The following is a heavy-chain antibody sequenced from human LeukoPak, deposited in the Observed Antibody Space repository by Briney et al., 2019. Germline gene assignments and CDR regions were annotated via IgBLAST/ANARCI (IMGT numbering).Heavy chain of an antibody. CDR3: ARGYYYDSSGSKSGFTFDP. Sequence: PSETLSLTCTVSGGSISSGDYYWSWIRQPPGKGLEWIGYIYYSGSTYYNPSLKSRVTISVDTSKNQFSLKLSSVTAADTAVYYCARGYYYDSSGSKSGFTFDPWGQGTLVTVSS. J-gene: IGHJ5*02. D-gene: IGHD3-22*01. V-gene: IGHV4-30-4*08. CDR1: GGSISSGDYY. CDR2: IYYSGST.